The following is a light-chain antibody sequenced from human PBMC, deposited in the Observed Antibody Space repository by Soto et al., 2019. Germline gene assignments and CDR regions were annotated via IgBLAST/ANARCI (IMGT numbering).Light chain of an antibody. Sequence: QSVLTQPPSASGTPGQRVTISCSGSSSNIGSNTANWYQQLPGTAPKLLIYGDNQRPSGVPDRFSGSKSGTSASLAISGLQSEDEADFYCAAWDDRLQGLIFGGGTKVTVL. CDR1: SSNIGSNT. CDR2: GDN. J-gene: IGLJ2*01. CDR3: AAWDDRLQGLI. V-gene: IGLV1-44*01.